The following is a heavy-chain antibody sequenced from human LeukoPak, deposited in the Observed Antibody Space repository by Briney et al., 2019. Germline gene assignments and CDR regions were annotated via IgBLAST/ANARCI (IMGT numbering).Heavy chain of an antibody. V-gene: IGHV3-23*01. CDR1: GFTFSNHG. Sequence: GGSLRLSCAASGFTFSNHGMHWVRQAPGKGLKWVSGITGSGGGTYYADSVKGRFTVSRDNSKNRLYLQMNSLRAEDTAVYYCAKAGGYSYGYRNWFDPWGQGTLVAVSS. D-gene: IGHD5-18*01. CDR2: ITGSGGGT. J-gene: IGHJ5*02. CDR3: AKAGGYSYGYRNWFDP.